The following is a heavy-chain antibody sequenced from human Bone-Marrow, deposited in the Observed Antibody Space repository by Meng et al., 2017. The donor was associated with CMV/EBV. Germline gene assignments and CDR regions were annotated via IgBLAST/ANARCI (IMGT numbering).Heavy chain of an antibody. V-gene: IGHV3-7*01. J-gene: IGHJ5*02. Sequence: GESLKISCAASGFTFSNYAMSWVRQAPGKGLEWVANIKQDGSEKYYADSVKGRFTISRDNSKNTLYLQMNSLRAEDTAVYYCAKGFTWGQGTLVTVSS. CDR1: GFTFSNYA. CDR3: AKGFT. CDR2: IKQDGSEK.